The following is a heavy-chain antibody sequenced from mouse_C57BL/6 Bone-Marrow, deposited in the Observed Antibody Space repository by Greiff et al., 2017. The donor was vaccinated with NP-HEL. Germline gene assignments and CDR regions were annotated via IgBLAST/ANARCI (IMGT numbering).Heavy chain of an antibody. J-gene: IGHJ1*03. CDR1: GFTFTDYY. CDR3: ARRDYGSSYWYFDV. D-gene: IGHD1-1*01. V-gene: IGHV7-3*01. CDR2: IRNKANGYTT. Sequence: DVKLVESGGGLVQPGGSLSLSCAASGFTFTDYYMSWVRQPPGKALEWLGFIRNKANGYTTEYSASVKGRFTISRDNSQSILYLQMNALRAEDSATYYCARRDYGSSYWYFDVWGTGTTVTVSS.